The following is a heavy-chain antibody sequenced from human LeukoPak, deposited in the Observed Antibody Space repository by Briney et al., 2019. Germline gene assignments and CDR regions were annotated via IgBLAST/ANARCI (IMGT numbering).Heavy chain of an antibody. CDR2: ISSSTYYI. J-gene: IGHJ4*02. D-gene: IGHD3-22*01. Sequence: GGSLRLSCAASGFTFSRYSMNWVRQAPGKGLEWVSSISSSTYYIYYADSVKGRFTISRDNSKNTLYLQMNSLRAEDTAVYYCAKKGYYDGSGYYMYYFDHWGQGTLVTVSS. CDR1: GFTFSRYS. CDR3: AKKGYYDGSGYYMYYFDH. V-gene: IGHV3-21*04.